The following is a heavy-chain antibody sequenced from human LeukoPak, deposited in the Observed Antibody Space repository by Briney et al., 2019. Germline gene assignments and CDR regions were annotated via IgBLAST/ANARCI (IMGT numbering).Heavy chain of an antibody. D-gene: IGHD1-14*01. V-gene: IGHV3-7*01. J-gene: IGHJ4*02. Sequence: GGSLRLSCAASGFTFSSYELNWVRQAPGKGLEWVANIKQDGSEKYYVDSVKGRFTISRDNAKNSLYLQMNSLRAEDTAVYYCARIRKKGDYFDYWGQGTLVTVSS. CDR3: ARIRKKGDYFDY. CDR1: GFTFSSYE. CDR2: IKQDGSEK.